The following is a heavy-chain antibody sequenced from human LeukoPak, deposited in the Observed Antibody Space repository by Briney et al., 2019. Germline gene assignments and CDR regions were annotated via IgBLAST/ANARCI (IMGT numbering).Heavy chain of an antibody. CDR3: ASARSYGFEGFDY. V-gene: IGHV3-21*05. CDR2: ISSSGSST. Sequence: GGSLRLSCAASGFTFSSYSMDWVRQAPGKGLQWISHISSSGSSTYYADSAKGRFTISRDNAKNSLYLQMNSLRAEDTAVYYCASARSYGFEGFDYWGQGTLVTVSS. D-gene: IGHD5-18*01. J-gene: IGHJ4*02. CDR1: GFTFSSYS.